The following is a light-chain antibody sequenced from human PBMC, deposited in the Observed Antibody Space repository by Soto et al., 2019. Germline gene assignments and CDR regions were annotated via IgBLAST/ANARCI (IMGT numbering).Light chain of an antibody. CDR2: GAS. CDR1: QSVSSSS. Sequence: EIVLTQSPGSLSLSPGERATLSCRASQSVSSSSLAWYQQKPGQAPRLLIYGASRRATGIPDRFSGSGSGTDFTLNISRLEPEDFAVYYCQQYGSSRTFGQGTKVEIK. V-gene: IGKV3-20*01. J-gene: IGKJ1*01. CDR3: QQYGSSRT.